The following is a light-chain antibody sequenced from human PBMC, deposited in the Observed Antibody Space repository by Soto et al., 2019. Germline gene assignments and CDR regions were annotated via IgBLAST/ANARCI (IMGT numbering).Light chain of an antibody. J-gene: IGKJ1*01. CDR2: DAS. Sequence: EIVMTQSPATLSVSPGETATFSCRASQSVSSSLAWYQQKPGQAPRLLISDASTRAAGLPARFSGSGSGTEFTLTISSLQSEDFAVYFCQQSNNWPKTFGQGTKVEMK. CDR1: QSVSSS. V-gene: IGKV3-15*01. CDR3: QQSNNWPKT.